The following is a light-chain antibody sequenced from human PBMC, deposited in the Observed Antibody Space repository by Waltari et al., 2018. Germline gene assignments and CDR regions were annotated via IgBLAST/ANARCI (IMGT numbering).Light chain of an antibody. J-gene: IGLJ2*01. Sequence: QSALTHPASVSGSLGQSITISCTGTSGDVGGYSFVSWYQQHPGKAPKLIIYEVTNRPSGVSNRFSGSKSGNTASLTISGLQAEDEADYHCSSYTSRSTRVVFGGGTKLTVL. CDR1: SGDVGGYSF. CDR2: EVT. CDR3: SSYTSRSTRVV. V-gene: IGLV2-14*01.